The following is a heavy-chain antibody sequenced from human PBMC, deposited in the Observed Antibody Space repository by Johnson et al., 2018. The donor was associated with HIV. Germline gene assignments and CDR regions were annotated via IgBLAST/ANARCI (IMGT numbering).Heavy chain of an antibody. J-gene: IGHJ3*02. CDR2: ISSSGSTI. CDR1: GFTFDEYD. D-gene: IGHD2-2*01. CDR3: ARNGLIPAAKGVAFDI. Sequence: QVQLVESGGGVVQPGRSLRLSCAASGFTFDEYDVSWVRQVPGKGLEWVSYISSSGSTIYYADSVEGRFTISRDNAKNSLYLQMNSLRAEDTAVYYCARNGLIPAAKGVAFDIWGQGTTVTVSS. V-gene: IGHV3-11*04.